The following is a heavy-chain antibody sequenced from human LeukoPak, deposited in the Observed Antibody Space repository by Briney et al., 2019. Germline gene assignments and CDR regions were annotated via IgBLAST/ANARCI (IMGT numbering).Heavy chain of an antibody. Sequence: PSETLSLTCTVSGGSISSGSYYWSWIRQHPGKGLEWIGYIYYSGTTYYNPSLKNRLTISLDMSKNQFSLKLSSVTAADTAVYYCARREDYGDYRVFGPWGQGTLVTVSS. CDR1: GGSISSGSYY. V-gene: IGHV4-31*03. J-gene: IGHJ5*02. D-gene: IGHD4-17*01. CDR2: IYYSGTT. CDR3: ARREDYGDYRVFGP.